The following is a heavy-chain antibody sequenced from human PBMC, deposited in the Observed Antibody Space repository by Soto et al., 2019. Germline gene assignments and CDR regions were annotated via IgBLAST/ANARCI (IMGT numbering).Heavy chain of an antibody. J-gene: IGHJ5*02. D-gene: IGHD3-10*01. Sequence: GGSLRLSCAASGFTFSSYGMHWVRQAPGKGLEWVAVIWYDGSNKYYADSVKGRFTISRDNSKNTLYLQMNSLRAEDTAVYYCARDGGHYYGSRRRGWFDPWGQGTLVTVSS. V-gene: IGHV3-33*01. CDR3: ARDGGHYYGSRRRGWFDP. CDR2: IWYDGSNK. CDR1: GFTFSSYG.